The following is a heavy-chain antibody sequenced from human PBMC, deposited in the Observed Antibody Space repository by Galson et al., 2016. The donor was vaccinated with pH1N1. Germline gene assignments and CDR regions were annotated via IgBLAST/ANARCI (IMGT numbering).Heavy chain of an antibody. CDR3: ATGTGSAGMDV. J-gene: IGHJ6*02. V-gene: IGHV1-69*02. Sequence: SVKVSCKASGGTLSRHTISWVRQAPGQGLEWMGRILPIVGITNYAQKLQGRVTIIADSFTSTVSIELSGLTSDDTAVYYCATGTGSAGMDVWDQRTTVTVSS. CDR1: GGTLSRHT. CDR2: ILPIVGIT. D-gene: IGHD3-10*01.